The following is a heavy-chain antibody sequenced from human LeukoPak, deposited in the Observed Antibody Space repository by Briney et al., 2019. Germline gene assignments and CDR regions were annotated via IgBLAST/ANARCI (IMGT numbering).Heavy chain of an antibody. J-gene: IGHJ4*02. Sequence: ASVKVSCRASGYTFTGYGVTWVRQAPGQALEWMGWITVYNNVTKSAQKFQDRVTMTTDTSTTTAYFELRSLRSDDTAVYCCARRRYDCYDYWGQGTLVTVSS. V-gene: IGHV1-18*01. CDR3: ARRRYDCYDY. CDR1: GYTFTGYG. D-gene: IGHD3-16*01. CDR2: ITVYNNVT.